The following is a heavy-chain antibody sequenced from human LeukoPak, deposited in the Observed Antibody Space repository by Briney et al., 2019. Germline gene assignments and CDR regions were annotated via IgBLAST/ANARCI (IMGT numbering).Heavy chain of an antibody. CDR2: IYYSGST. D-gene: IGHD1-26*01. V-gene: IGHV4-34*01. CDR3: ARGVVVGAII. J-gene: IGHJ4*02. Sequence: SETLSLTCAVYGGSFSGYYWSWIRQPPGKGLEWIGSIYYSGSTYYNPSLKSRVTISVDTSKNQFSLRLSSVTAADTAVYYCARGVVVGAIIWGQGTLVTVSS. CDR1: GGSFSGYY.